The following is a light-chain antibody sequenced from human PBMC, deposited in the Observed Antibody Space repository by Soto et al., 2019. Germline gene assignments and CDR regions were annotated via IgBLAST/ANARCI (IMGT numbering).Light chain of an antibody. CDR1: QSFSTSY. CDR3: QQYSTSPLT. Sequence: IVLTQSPGTLSLSPGERATLSCRASQSFSTSYLAWYQQKPGQAPRLLIFAASSRASGIPDRFSGSGSGTDLTLTIDRLEPEDFAVYYCQQYSTSPLTFGGGTTVEI. V-gene: IGKV3-20*01. CDR2: AAS. J-gene: IGKJ4*01.